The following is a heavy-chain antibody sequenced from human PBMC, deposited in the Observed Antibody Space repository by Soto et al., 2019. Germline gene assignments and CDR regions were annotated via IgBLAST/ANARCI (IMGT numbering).Heavy chain of an antibody. Sequence: PSETLSDTWAVFGGSISSGGYCWGWIRQPPGKGLEWIGNIYYSGSTYYNPSLKSLVTISVDTSTNQFSLKLSSVTAADTAVYYCARHGDYYDTSGFYPRANWFDPWGQGTLVTVSS. V-gene: IGHV4-39*01. J-gene: IGHJ5*02. CDR3: ARHGDYYDTSGFYPRANWFDP. CDR1: GGSISSGGYC. D-gene: IGHD3-22*01. CDR2: IYYSGST.